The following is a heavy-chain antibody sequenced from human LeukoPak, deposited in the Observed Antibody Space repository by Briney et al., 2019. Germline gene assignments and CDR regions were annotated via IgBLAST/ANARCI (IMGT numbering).Heavy chain of an antibody. V-gene: IGHV4-39*07. J-gene: IGHJ4*02. CDR1: GGSISSSSYY. CDR2: IYYSGST. CDR3: ARVPARPETAVGYYFDY. D-gene: IGHD5-18*01. Sequence: PSETLSLTCTVSGGSISSSSYYWGWIRQPPGKGLEWIGSIYYSGSTYYNPSLKSRVTISVDASKNQFSLKLNSVTAADTAVYYCARVPARPETAVGYYFDYWGQGTLVTVSS.